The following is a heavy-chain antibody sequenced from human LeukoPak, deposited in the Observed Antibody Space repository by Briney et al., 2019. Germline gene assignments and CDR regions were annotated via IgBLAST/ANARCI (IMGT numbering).Heavy chain of an antibody. CDR1: GGSFSGYY. Sequence: SETLSLTCAVYGGSFSGYYWSWIRQPPGKGLEWIGSIYYSGSTYYNPSLKSRVTISVDTSKNQFSLKLSSVTAADTAVYYCARDHVLLWFGELLNLWVNWGQGTLVTVSS. V-gene: IGHV4-34*01. D-gene: IGHD3-10*01. CDR3: ARDHVLLWFGELLNLWVN. CDR2: IYYSGST. J-gene: IGHJ4*02.